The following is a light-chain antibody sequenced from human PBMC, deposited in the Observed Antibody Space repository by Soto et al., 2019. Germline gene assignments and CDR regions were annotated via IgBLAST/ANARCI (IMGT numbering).Light chain of an antibody. CDR1: QGISNS. J-gene: IGKJ3*01. CDR3: QQYDNIFT. Sequence: DIQMTQSPSSRSASVGDRVTITCRASQGISNSLAWYQQKPGKPPKLLIYTASTLQSGVPSRFSGSGSGTDFTFTISSLQPEDIATYYCQQYDNIFTFGPGTKVDIK. CDR2: TAS. V-gene: IGKV1-27*01.